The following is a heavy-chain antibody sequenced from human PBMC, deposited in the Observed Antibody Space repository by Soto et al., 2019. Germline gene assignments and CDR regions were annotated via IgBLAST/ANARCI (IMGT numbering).Heavy chain of an antibody. CDR3: ARGVHYDSSGYYYFY. CDR2: IIPLFGTA. D-gene: IGHD3-22*01. Sequence: GASVKVSCKASGGTFSTYAIDWARQAPGQGLEWMGGIIPLFGTAKYAQNFQGRITITADESTNTAYMELRSLRSQDTAVYYCARGVHYDSSGYYYFYWGQGTLVTAPQ. CDR1: GGTFSTYA. V-gene: IGHV1-69*13. J-gene: IGHJ4*02.